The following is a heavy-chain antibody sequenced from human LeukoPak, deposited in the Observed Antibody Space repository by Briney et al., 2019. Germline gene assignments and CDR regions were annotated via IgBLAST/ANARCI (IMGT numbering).Heavy chain of an antibody. CDR3: ARFAYDSGAFDI. Sequence: PSETLSLTCAVSGGSISSGGYSWSWIRQPPGKGLEWIGYIYHSGSTYYNPSLKSRVTISVDRSKNQFSLKLSPVTAADTAVYYCARFAYDSGAFDIWGQGTMVTVSS. J-gene: IGHJ3*02. V-gene: IGHV4-30-2*01. CDR2: IYHSGST. CDR1: GGSISSGGYS. D-gene: IGHD3-10*01.